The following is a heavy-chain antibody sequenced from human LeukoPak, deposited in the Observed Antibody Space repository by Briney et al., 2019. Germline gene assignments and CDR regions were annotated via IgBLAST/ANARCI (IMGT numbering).Heavy chain of an antibody. Sequence: GGSLRLSCAASGFTVSSNYMSWVRQAPGKGLEWVSVIYSGGSTYYADSVKGRFTISRDNSKNTLYLQMNSLRAEDTAVYYCARRIAAAGGSDYWGQGTLVTVSS. J-gene: IGHJ4*02. CDR1: GFTVSSNY. CDR2: IYSGGST. D-gene: IGHD6-13*01. CDR3: ARRIAAAGGSDY. V-gene: IGHV3-53*01.